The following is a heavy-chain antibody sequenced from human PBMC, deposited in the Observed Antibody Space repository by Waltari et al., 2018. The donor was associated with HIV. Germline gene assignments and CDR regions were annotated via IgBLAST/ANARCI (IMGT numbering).Heavy chain of an antibody. CDR2: INYMGST. Sequence: QLQLQESGPGLVKPSETLSLTCTVSGGSISSSSYYWGWIRQPPGKGLEWIGSINYMGSTYYNPSLKLRVTISVDTSKNPFSLKLSSVTAADTAVYYCARVGYSSSSSGYYWGQGTLVTVSS. D-gene: IGHD6-6*01. CDR3: ARVGYSSSSSGYY. J-gene: IGHJ4*02. CDR1: GGSISSSSYY. V-gene: IGHV4-39*07.